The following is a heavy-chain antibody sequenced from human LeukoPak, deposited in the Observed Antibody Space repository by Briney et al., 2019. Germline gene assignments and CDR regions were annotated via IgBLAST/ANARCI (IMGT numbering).Heavy chain of an antibody. D-gene: IGHD3-16*01. CDR3: AREGVRGGHFDY. J-gene: IGHJ4*02. V-gene: IGHV1-2*02. CDR1: GYTFTGYY. Sequence: ASVKVSCKASGYTFTGYYMHWVRQAPGQGLEWMGWINPNSGGTDYAQKFQGRVTMTRDTSISTAYMELSRLRSDDTAVYYCAREGVRGGHFDYWGQGTLVTVSS. CDR2: INPNSGGT.